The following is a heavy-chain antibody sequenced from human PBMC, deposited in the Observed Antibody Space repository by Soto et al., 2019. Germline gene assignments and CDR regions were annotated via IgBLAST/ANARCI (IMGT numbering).Heavy chain of an antibody. V-gene: IGHV5-51*01. D-gene: IGHD3-9*01. CDR1: GYSFTSYW. Sequence: GESLKISCKGSGYSFTSYWIGWVRQMPGKGLEWMGIIYPGDSDTRYSPSFQGQVTISADKSISTAYLQWSSLKASDTAMYYCARSYYDILTGYDYYYYYGMDVWGQGTTVTVSS. J-gene: IGHJ6*02. CDR3: ARSYYDILTGYDYYYYYGMDV. CDR2: IYPGDSDT.